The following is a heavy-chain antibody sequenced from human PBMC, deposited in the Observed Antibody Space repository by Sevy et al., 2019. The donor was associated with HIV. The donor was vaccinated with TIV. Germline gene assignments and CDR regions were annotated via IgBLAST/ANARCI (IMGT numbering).Heavy chain of an antibody. Sequence: GGSLRLSCAASEVTFNNYAMSWVRQAPGKGLEWVSSISGSGGETYYADSVKGRFTIARDKSKNTLYLQMNSLRAEETAVYYCAKDLILVVGEALDIWGQGTMVTVSS. CDR1: EVTFNNYA. V-gene: IGHV3-23*01. J-gene: IGHJ3*02. CDR3: AKDLILVVGEALDI. CDR2: ISGSGGET. D-gene: IGHD3-16*01.